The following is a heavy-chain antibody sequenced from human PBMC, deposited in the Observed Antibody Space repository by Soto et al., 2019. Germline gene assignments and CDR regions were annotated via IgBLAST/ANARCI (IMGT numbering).Heavy chain of an antibody. V-gene: IGHV3-53*01. Sequence: QLVESGGGSIQPGGSLRLSCAASGFTVSSYYMSWVRQAPGKGLEWVSVVYSTGSTYYADSVKGRFTISRDISKNMIYLQMDSLRAEDTAVYYCAREGMGFGYWGQGTLVTVSS. D-gene: IGHD1-26*01. CDR1: GFTVSSYY. J-gene: IGHJ4*02. CDR3: AREGMGFGY. CDR2: VYSTGST.